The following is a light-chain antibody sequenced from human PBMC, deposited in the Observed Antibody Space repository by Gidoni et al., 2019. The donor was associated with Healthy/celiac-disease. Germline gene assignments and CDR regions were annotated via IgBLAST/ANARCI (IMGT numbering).Light chain of an antibody. CDR2: AAA. CDR1: QGISSY. CDR3: QQLNSYPLT. V-gene: IGKV1-9*01. Sequence: DIQLTQSPSFLSASVGDRGTITCLASQGISSYLAWYQQKPGKAPKLLIYAAATLQSGGPSRFSGSRSGTAFTLTISSLQPEDFATYYCQQLNSYPLTFGGGTKVEIK. J-gene: IGKJ4*01.